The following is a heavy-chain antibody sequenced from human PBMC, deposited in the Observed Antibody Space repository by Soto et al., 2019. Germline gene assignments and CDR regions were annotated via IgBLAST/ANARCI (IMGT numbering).Heavy chain of an antibody. V-gene: IGHV3-15*07. CDR3: STRGSY. Sequence: EVQLVESGGGLAKPGGSLRLSCTVSGLTFSNAYMSWVRQAPGKGLEWVGRIKSKTDGGTTDYAAPAKGRFTISRDDSRNTIYLQMDRLRTEDSAIYYCSTRGSYWGQGTLVTVSS. CDR1: GLTFSNAY. J-gene: IGHJ4*02. D-gene: IGHD6-25*01. CDR2: IKSKTDGGTT.